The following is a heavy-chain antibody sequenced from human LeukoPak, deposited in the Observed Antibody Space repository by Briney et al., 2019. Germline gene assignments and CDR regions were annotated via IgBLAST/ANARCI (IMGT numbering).Heavy chain of an antibody. CDR3: APGIVGASPSFDY. V-gene: IGHV1-69*06. CDR2: IIPIFGTA. Sequence: GSSVKVSFKASGGTFISYAISGVRQAPGQGLEGMGGIIPIFGTANYAQKFQGRVTITAEKSTSTAYMELSSLRSEDTAVYYCAPGIVGASPSFDYWGQGTLVTVSS. CDR1: GGTFISYA. J-gene: IGHJ4*02. D-gene: IGHD1-26*01.